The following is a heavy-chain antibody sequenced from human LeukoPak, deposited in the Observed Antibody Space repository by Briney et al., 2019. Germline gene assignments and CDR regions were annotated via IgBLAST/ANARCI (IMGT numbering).Heavy chain of an antibody. Sequence: GGSLRLSCAASGFTFSNYWMHWVRHAPGKGLVWVSRISTDGSSTTYADSVKGRFTISRDNAKNTLYLQMNSLRAEDTAVYYCLRDLAAAGHFWGQGTLVTVSS. D-gene: IGHD6-13*01. CDR2: ISTDGSST. V-gene: IGHV3-74*01. CDR1: GFTFSNYW. CDR3: LRDLAAAGHF. J-gene: IGHJ4*02.